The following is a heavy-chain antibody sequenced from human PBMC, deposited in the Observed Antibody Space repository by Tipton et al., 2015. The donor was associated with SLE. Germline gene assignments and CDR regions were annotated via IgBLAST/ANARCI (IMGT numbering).Heavy chain of an antibody. CDR1: GGSISSNF. J-gene: IGHJ4*02. Sequence: LRLSCTVSGGSISSNFWSWIRQPPGKGLEWVGHMYYTGSTNYNPSLKSRVTISVDTSKNQFSLKLSSVTAADTAVYYCASLNVVATIANFWGQGTLVTVSS. D-gene: IGHD5-12*01. CDR3: ASLNVVATIANF. CDR2: MYYTGST. V-gene: IGHV4-59*12.